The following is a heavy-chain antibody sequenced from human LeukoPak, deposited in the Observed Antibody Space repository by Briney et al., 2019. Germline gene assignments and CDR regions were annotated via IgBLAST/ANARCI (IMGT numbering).Heavy chain of an antibody. CDR2: INHSGST. CDR3: VRRCRELWFGELLYYFDY. V-gene: IGHV4-34*01. J-gene: IGHJ4*02. Sequence: PSETLSLTCAVYGGSFSGYYWSWIRQPPGKGLEWIGEINHSGSTNYNPSLKSRVTISVDTSKNQFSLKLSSVTAADTAVYYCVRRCRELWFGELLYYFDYWGQGTLVTVSS. D-gene: IGHD3-10*01. CDR1: GGSFSGYY.